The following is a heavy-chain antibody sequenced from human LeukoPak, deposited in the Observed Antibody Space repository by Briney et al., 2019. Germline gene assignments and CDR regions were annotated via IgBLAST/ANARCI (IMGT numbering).Heavy chain of an antibody. CDR1: GGSISSSSYY. J-gene: IGHJ4*02. V-gene: IGHV4-39*07. CDR2: IYYSGGT. Sequence: SETLSLTCTVSGGSISSSSYYWGWIRQPPGKGLEWIGSIYYSGGTYYNPSLKSRVTISVDTSKNQFSLKLSSVTAADTAVYYCARGRYFDYWGQGTLVAASS. CDR3: ARGRYFDY.